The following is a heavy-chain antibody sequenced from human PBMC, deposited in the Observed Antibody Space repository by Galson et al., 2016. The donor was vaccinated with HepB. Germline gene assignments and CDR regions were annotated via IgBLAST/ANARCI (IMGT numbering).Heavy chain of an antibody. CDR1: GGSVTTNGYY. CDR3: ARDHRSRTIAGYGAQYLYCGLDV. Sequence: TLSLTCTVSGGSVTTNGYYWNWIRQFPGKGLEFIGYTYHTGVTYYNPSLKSRVSISLDTSKNQFSLRMTSVTAADTAIYFCARDHRSRTIAGYGAQYLYCGLDVWGQGTTVTVSS. D-gene: IGHD1-7*01. CDR2: TYHTGVT. J-gene: IGHJ6*02. V-gene: IGHV4-31*03.